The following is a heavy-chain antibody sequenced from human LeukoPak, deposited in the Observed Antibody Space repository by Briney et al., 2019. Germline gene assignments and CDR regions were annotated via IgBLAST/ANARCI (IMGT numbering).Heavy chain of an antibody. CDR3: ASTGSNGYGMDV. J-gene: IGHJ6*04. Sequence: PGGSLRLSCTVSGFTFSSYWMTWVRQAPGQGLEWVGSIKHDGSEKNYVDSVMGRFIISRDNATNSPYLQMNSLRAEDSAVYYCASTGSNGYGMDVWGKGTTVSVSS. D-gene: IGHD3-16*01. CDR2: IKHDGSEK. CDR1: GFTFSSYW. V-gene: IGHV3-7*03.